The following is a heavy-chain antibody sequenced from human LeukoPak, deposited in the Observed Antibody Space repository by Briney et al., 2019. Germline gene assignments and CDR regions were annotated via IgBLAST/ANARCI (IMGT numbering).Heavy chain of an antibody. D-gene: IGHD3/OR15-3a*01. Sequence: GGSLRLSCAASGFTFSGASLNWVRQASGEGLEWVGRVGSKVDNYATAYAESVKGRFIISREDSKNTAYLQMNSLKTDDTVVYYCSNGHYGLDVWGQGTTVTVSS. CDR1: GFTFSGAS. CDR2: VGSKVDNYAT. CDR3: SNGHYGLDV. V-gene: IGHV3-73*01. J-gene: IGHJ6*02.